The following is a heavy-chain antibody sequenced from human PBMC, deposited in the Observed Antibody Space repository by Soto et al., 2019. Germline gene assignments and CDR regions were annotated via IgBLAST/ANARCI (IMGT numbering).Heavy chain of an antibody. CDR2: AYHSGST. D-gene: IGHD3-10*01. Sequence: QLQLQESGPGLVRPSGTLSLTCAVSGGFTSTNNWWSWVRQPPGKGLEWIGDAYHSGSTEYNPSRKSRVSISVDKSKNQSSLKLTSATAADTAVYYCARSPPSSYYGGSGTFDYWGQGTLVTVSS. CDR3: ARSPPSSYYGGSGTFDY. V-gene: IGHV4-4*02. J-gene: IGHJ4*02. CDR1: GGFTSTNNW.